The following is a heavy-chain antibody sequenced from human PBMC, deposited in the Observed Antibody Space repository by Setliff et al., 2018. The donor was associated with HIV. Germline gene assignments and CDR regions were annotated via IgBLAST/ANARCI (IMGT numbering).Heavy chain of an antibody. CDR1: GGSFSGYS. CDR2: INHSGSA. D-gene: IGHD3-16*02. V-gene: IGHV4-34*01. CDR3: ARHEGRSYYDYVWGSSRPVDAFDI. J-gene: IGHJ3*02. Sequence: SETLSLTCAVYGGSFSGYSWIWIRQPPGKGLEWIGEINHSGSANYNPSLKSRVTISLDTSRNQFSLKLTSMTAADTAVYYCARHEGRSYYDYVWGSSRPVDAFDIWGQGTMVTVSS.